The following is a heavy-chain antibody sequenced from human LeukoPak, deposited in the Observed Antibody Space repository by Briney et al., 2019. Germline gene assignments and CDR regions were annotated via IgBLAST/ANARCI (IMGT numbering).Heavy chain of an antibody. J-gene: IGHJ4*02. CDR2: ISGSSGII. Sequence: GGSLRLSCAASGFTFNTYTMNWVRQAPGKGLEWVSYISGSSGIIDYADSVRGRFTISRDNAKNSLYLQMNSLRAEDTAVYYCARGSIYYEGSGQVPFDYWGQGPLVTVSS. V-gene: IGHV3-48*01. CDR1: GFTFNTYT. D-gene: IGHD3-22*01. CDR3: ARGSIYYEGSGQVPFDY.